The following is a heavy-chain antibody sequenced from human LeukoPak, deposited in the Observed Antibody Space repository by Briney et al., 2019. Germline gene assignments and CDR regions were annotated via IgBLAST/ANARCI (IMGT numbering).Heavy chain of an antibody. V-gene: IGHV3-21*01. Sequence: PGGSLRLSCAASGFTFSSYSMNWVRQAPGKGLEWVSSITSSSRYIYYADSVKGRFTVSRDSAKNSLYLQMNSLSAEDTAVYYCAVDYGDYYFDYWGQGTLVTVSS. CDR2: ITSSSRYI. J-gene: IGHJ4*02. CDR3: AVDYGDYYFDY. D-gene: IGHD4-17*01. CDR1: GFTFSSYS.